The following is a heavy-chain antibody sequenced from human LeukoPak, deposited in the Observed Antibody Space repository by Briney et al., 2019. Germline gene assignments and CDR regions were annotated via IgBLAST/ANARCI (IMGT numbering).Heavy chain of an antibody. V-gene: IGHV4-4*07. Sequence: SETLSLTCTVSGGSISSYYWSWIRQPAGKGLEWIGRIYTSGSTNYNPSLKSRVTISVDTSKNQFSLKLSSVTAADTAVYYCARHGASNYYNWFDPWGQGTLVTVSS. CDR2: IYTSGST. D-gene: IGHD4-11*01. CDR3: ARHGASNYYNWFDP. CDR1: GGSISSYY. J-gene: IGHJ5*02.